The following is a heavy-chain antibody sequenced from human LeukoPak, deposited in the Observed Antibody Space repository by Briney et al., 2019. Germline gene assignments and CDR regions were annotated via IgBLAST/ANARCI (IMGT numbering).Heavy chain of an antibody. CDR1: GYTFTDYY. CDR2: ISPNSGGT. Sequence: ASVTVSRKASGYTFTDYYIHWVRQAPGQGLEWMGWISPNSGGTNYAQNFQGRVTMTRDTSISTAYMELSRLRSDDTAVYYCARTYGGNPHFDYWGQGTLVTVSS. J-gene: IGHJ4*02. V-gene: IGHV1-2*02. CDR3: ARTYGGNPHFDY. D-gene: IGHD4-23*01.